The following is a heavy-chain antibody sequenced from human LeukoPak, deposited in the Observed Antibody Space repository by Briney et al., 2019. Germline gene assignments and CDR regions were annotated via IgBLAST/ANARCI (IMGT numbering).Heavy chain of an antibody. D-gene: IGHD1-26*01. CDR3: AKGPLGGSYYDY. CDR1: GFTFSSYA. V-gene: IGHV3-23*01. Sequence: GGSLRLSCAASGFTFSSYAMSWVRQAPGKGLEWVSAISGSGGSTYYADSVKGRFTISRDNSKSTLYLQMNSLRAEDTAVYYCAKGPLGGSYYDYWGQGTLVTVSS. J-gene: IGHJ4*02. CDR2: ISGSGGST.